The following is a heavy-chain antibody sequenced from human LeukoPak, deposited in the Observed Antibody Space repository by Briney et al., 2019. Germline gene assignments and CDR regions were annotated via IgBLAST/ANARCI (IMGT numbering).Heavy chain of an antibody. CDR2: IYYSGST. CDR3: ARDTYYYGSGSTHYFDY. D-gene: IGHD3-10*01. CDR1: GGSISSSSYY. V-gene: IGHV4-39*02. J-gene: IGHJ4*02. Sequence: SETLSLTCTVSGGSISSSSYYWGWIRQPPGKGLEWIGSIYYSGSTYYNPSLKSRVTISVDTSKNQFSLKLSSVTAADTAVYYCARDTYYYGSGSTHYFDYWGQGTLVTVSS.